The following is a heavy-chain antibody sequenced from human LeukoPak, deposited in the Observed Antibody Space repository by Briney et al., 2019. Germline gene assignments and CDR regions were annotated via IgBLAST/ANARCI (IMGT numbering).Heavy chain of an antibody. CDR2: IYPGDSDT. CDR3: ASLYCSSTSCPAEYFQH. D-gene: IGHD2-2*01. CDR1: GYSFTTYW. V-gene: IGHV5-51*01. Sequence: GESLKISCKGSGYSFTTYWIGWVRQMPGKGLELMGIIYPGDSDTRYSPSFQGQVTISADKSISTAYLQWSSLKASDTAMYYCASLYCSSTSCPAEYFQHWGQGTLVTVSS. J-gene: IGHJ1*01.